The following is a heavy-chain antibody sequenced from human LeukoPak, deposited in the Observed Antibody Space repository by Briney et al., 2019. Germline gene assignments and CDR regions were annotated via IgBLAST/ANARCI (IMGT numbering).Heavy chain of an antibody. Sequence: SETLSLTCTVSGGSISSYYWSWIRQPPGKGLEWIGYIYYSGSTNYNPSLKSRVTISVDTSKNQFSLKLSSVTAADTAVYYCARRRDGYVDIWGQGTMVTVSS. CDR3: ARRRDGYVDI. CDR1: GGSISSYY. J-gene: IGHJ3*02. D-gene: IGHD5-24*01. CDR2: IYYSGST. V-gene: IGHV4-59*01.